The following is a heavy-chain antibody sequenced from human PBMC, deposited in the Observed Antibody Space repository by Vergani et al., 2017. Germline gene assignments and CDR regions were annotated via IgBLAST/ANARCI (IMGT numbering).Heavy chain of an antibody. D-gene: IGHD3-22*01. J-gene: IGHJ4*02. CDR3: AKDNDPGYYDSSGYCDD. CDR1: GFTFTNFA. V-gene: IGHV3-23*01. CDR2: ISGSGGFT. Sequence: EVQLLESGGNLVQPGGSLRLSCAASGFTFTNFAMTWVRQSPGEGLEWVSGISGSGGFTYYADSVKGRFTISRDNSKNTIFLQMNNLIAEDTAVYYCAKDNDPGYYDSSGYCDDWGQGTLVTVSS.